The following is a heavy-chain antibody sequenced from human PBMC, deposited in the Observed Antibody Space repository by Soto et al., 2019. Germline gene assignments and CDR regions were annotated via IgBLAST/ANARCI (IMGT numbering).Heavy chain of an antibody. CDR2: ISGSGGGA. J-gene: IGHJ5*01. V-gene: IGHV3-23*01. CDR1: GFSFSNFA. D-gene: IGHD6-19*01. CDR3: AKDFRVAGMVVHDS. Sequence: EVQLLESGGDLVQPGGSLRLSCAGSGFSFSNFAMGWVRQAPGKGLEWVSSISGSGGGARYADSVKGRFTISRDNSRSTLFLQMNSLRVEDPAFYYCAKDFRVAGMVVHDSWGQGTLVTVSS.